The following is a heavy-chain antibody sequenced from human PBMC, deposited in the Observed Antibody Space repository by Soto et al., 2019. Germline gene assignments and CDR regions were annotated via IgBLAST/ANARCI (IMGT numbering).Heavy chain of an antibody. Sequence: PGESLKISCKGSGYSFTSYWIGWVRQMPGKGLEWMGIIYPGDSDTRYSPSFQGQVTISADKSISTAYLQGSSLKASDTAMYYCARGPGSPYYDFWSGYPTDYYYGMDVWGQGTTVTVSS. V-gene: IGHV5-51*01. CDR3: ARGPGSPYYDFWSGYPTDYYYGMDV. CDR2: IYPGDSDT. J-gene: IGHJ6*02. D-gene: IGHD3-3*01. CDR1: GYSFTSYW.